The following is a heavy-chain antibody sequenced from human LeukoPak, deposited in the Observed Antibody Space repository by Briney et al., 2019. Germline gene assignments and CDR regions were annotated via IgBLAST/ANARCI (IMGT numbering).Heavy chain of an antibody. CDR1: EFSVGSNY. V-gene: IGHV3-66*01. J-gene: IGHJ4*02. CDR2: IYSGGST. D-gene: IGHD5-18*01. CDR3: AKHTAMVSRFDY. Sequence: GGSLRLSCAASEFSVGSNYMTWVRQAPGKGLEWVSLIYSGGSTYYADSVKGRFTISRDNSKNTLYLQMNSLRAEDTAVYYCAKHTAMVSRFDYWGQGTLVTVSS.